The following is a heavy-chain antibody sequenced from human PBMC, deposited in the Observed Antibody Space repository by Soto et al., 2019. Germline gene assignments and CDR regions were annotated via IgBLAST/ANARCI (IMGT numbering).Heavy chain of an antibody. CDR2: INHSGST. Sequence: SETLSLTCAVYGGSFSGYYWSWIRQPPGKGLEWIGEINHSGSTNYNPSLKSRVTISVDTSKNQFSLKLSSVTAADTTVYYCARGLGRSSGWYGRGFGMDVWGQGTTVTASS. V-gene: IGHV4-34*01. J-gene: IGHJ6*02. CDR1: GGSFSGYY. D-gene: IGHD6-19*01. CDR3: ARGLGRSSGWYGRGFGMDV.